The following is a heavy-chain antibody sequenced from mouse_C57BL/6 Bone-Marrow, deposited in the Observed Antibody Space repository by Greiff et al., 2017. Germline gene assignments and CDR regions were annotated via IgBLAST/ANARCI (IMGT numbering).Heavy chain of an antibody. J-gene: IGHJ4*01. CDR1: GFTITDDY. CDR3: EHRRQAMDY. CDR2: IDPENGDT. D-gene: IGHD3-2*02. V-gene: IGHV14-4*01. Sequence: VQLQQSGAELVRPGASVKLSCTASGFTITDDYMHWVKQRPEQGLEWIGWIDPENGDTEYASKFQGKATIPADTSSNTASLPLSSLPSEDTSVQYCEHRRQAMDYWGQGTSVTVSA.